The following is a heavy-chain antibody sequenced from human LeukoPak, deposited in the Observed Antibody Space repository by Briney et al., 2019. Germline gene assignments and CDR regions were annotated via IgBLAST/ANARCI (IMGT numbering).Heavy chain of an antibody. D-gene: IGHD3-22*01. Sequence: GGSLRLSCAASEFSVGSNYMTWVRQAPGKGLEWVSLIYSGGSTYYADSVKGRFTISRDNSKNTLYLQMNSLRAEDTAVYYCARDNYDSSAADYWGQGTLVTVSS. CDR1: EFSVGSNY. J-gene: IGHJ4*02. V-gene: IGHV3-66*01. CDR2: IYSGGST. CDR3: ARDNYDSSAADY.